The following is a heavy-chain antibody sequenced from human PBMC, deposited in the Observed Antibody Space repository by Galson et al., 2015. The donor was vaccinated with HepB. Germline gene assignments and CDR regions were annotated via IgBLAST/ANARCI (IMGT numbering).Heavy chain of an antibody. CDR2: ISYDGSSQ. V-gene: IGHV3-30*18. CDR3: AKETLRVHRYAFDL. Sequence: SLRLSCAASGFVFSSSGMHWVRQAPGKGPEWVALISYDGSSQLYADSVKGRFTVSRDNSKNTLYLQMNSPRHEDTAIYYCAKETLRVHRYAFDLWGQETRVIVSS. J-gene: IGHJ3*01. D-gene: IGHD1-1*01. CDR1: GFVFSSSG.